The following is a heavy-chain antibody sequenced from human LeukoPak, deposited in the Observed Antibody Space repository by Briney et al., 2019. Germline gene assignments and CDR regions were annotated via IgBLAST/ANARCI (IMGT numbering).Heavy chain of an antibody. CDR1: GYTFTGYY. D-gene: IGHD6-13*01. J-gene: IGHJ4*02. CDR3: AAELIAAAGRDY. CDR2: INPNSGGT. V-gene: IGHV1-2*02. Sequence: ASVKDSCKASGYTFTGYYMHWVRQAPGQGLEWMGWINPNSGGTNYAQKFQGRVTMTRDTSISTAYMELSRLRSDDTAVYYCAAELIAAAGRDYWGQGTLVTVSS.